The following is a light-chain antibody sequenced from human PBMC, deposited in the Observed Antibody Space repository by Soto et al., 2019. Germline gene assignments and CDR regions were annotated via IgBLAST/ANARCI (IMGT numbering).Light chain of an antibody. Sequence: EIVLTQSPATLSLSPGERATLSCRASQSVSSFLAWYQQKFGQAPRLLIYEASNRATGIPARFSGSGSGTDFTLTISSLEPEDFAVYYCQYRGTFGQGTKLEIK. CDR3: QYRGT. CDR2: EAS. V-gene: IGKV3-11*01. CDR1: QSVSSF. J-gene: IGKJ2*01.